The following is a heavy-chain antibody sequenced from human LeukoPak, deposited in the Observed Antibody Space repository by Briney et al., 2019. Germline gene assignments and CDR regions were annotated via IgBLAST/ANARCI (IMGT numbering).Heavy chain of an antibody. D-gene: IGHD3-22*01. CDR1: GYTFTGYY. CDR3: ARVYRYYDSSGYYRY. V-gene: IGHV1-2*02. J-gene: IGHJ4*02. CDR2: INPNSGGT. Sequence: ASVKVSCKASGYTFTGYYMHWVRQAPGQGLEWIGWINPNSGGTNYAQKFQGRVTMTRDTSISTAYMELSRLRSDDTAVYYCARVYRYYDSSGYYRYWGQGTLVTVSS.